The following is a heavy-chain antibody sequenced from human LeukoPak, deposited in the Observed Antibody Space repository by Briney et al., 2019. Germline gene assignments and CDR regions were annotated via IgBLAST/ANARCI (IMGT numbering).Heavy chain of an antibody. CDR3: ARGGVDYGGNSEYFDY. CDR1: GFTFSSYW. CDR2: IKQDGSEK. V-gene: IGHV3-7*01. J-gene: IGHJ4*02. Sequence: GGSLRLSCAASGFTFSSYWMSWVRQAPGKGLEWVANIKQDGSEKYYVDSVKGRFTISRDNAKNSLYLQMNSLRAEDTAVYYYARGGVDYGGNSEYFDYWGQGTLVTVSS. D-gene: IGHD4-23*01.